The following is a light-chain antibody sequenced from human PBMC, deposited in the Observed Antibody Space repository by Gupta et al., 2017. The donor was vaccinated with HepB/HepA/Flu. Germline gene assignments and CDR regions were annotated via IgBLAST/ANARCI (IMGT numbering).Light chain of an antibody. CDR1: QSLVYSDGNTY. J-gene: IGKJ3*01. CDR3: MQGTHWPFT. V-gene: IGKV2-30*01. CDR2: QVS. Sequence: DVVMTQSPLSLPVTLGQPASISCRSSQSLVYSDGNTYLNWFQQRPSQSPRRLIYQVSNRDAGVPDRFSGSGSGTESTLKISRVEAEDVGVYYCMQGTHWPFTFGPGTRVDIK.